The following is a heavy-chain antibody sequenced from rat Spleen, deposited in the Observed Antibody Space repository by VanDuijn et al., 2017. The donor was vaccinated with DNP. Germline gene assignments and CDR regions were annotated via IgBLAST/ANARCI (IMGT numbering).Heavy chain of an antibody. CDR3: TRDGYNYYYAMDA. J-gene: IGHJ4*01. CDR2: MWYDGDT. V-gene: IGHV2-63*01. Sequence: QVQLKESGPGLVQPSETLSLTCTVSGFSISSYSVSWVRQPSGRGPEWMGRMWYDGDTAYNSALKSRLSISRDTSKNQVFLKMNSLQTEDTAIYFCTRDGYNYYYAMDAWGQGTSVTVSS. D-gene: IGHD1-4*01. CDR1: GFSISSYS.